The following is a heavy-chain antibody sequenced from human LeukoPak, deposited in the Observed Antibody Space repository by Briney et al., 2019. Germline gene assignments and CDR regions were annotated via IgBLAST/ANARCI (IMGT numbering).Heavy chain of an antibody. CDR1: RGSISSSSYY. D-gene: IGHD5-24*01. Sequence: SEALSLTCTVSRGSISSSSYYWAWIRQPRGKGLEWIGSIYYSGSTYYNPSLKSRVTISVDTSKNQFSLKLSSVTAADTAVYYCASFRDAYNWSYFDYWGQGTLVTVSS. V-gene: IGHV4-39*01. J-gene: IGHJ4*02. CDR3: ASFRDAYNWSYFDY. CDR2: IYYSGST.